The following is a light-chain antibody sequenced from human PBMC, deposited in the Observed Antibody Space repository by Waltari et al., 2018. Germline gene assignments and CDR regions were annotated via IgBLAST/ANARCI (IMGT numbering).Light chain of an antibody. CDR3: SSYAGSSNWL. V-gene: IGLV2-23*01. J-gene: IGLJ3*02. CDR2: ETN. Sequence: QSALTQPASVSGSPGQSITISCTGTSSDVGTYNLVSWYQQHPGKAPRLMIFETNELPSGVFNRFSVSKSGNTASLTISGLQAEDEADYYCSSYAGSSNWLFGGGTQLTVL. CDR1: SSDVGTYNL.